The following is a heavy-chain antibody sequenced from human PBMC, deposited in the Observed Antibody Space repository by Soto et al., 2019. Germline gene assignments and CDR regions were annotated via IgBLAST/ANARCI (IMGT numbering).Heavy chain of an antibody. CDR2: MNPNSVNT. Sequence: QVQLVQSGAEVKKPGASVKVSCKASGYTFTSYDINWVRQATGQGLEWMGWMNPNSVNTVYAQKFQGRVTMTRNTSISTGYMELSSLRSEDTAMYYCARLDSSWYDDYYGMDGGGQGPEVTVSS. CDR3: ARLDSSWYDDYYGMDG. V-gene: IGHV1-8*01. CDR1: GYTFTSYD. D-gene: IGHD6-13*01. J-gene: IGHJ6*02.